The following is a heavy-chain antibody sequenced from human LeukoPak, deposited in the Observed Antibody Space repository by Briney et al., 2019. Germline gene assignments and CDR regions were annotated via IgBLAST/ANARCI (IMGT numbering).Heavy chain of an antibody. CDR1: GYSISGGYY. Sequence: TSETLSLTCAVSGYSISGGYYWGWIRQPPGKGLEWIGSIYHSGSTYYNPSLKSRVTISVDTSKNQFSLKLSSVTAADTAVYYCARGFGLYYMDVWGKGTTVTVSS. CDR3: ARGFGLYYMDV. V-gene: IGHV4-38-2*01. D-gene: IGHD3-16*01. J-gene: IGHJ6*03. CDR2: IYHSGST.